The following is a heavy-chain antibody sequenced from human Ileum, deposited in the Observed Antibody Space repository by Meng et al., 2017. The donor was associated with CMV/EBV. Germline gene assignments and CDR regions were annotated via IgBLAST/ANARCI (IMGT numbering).Heavy chain of an antibody. CDR1: ITKNNW. V-gene: IGHV4-4*02. J-gene: IGHJ4*02. CDR3: ARGRTCSITSCYRGPSLDY. D-gene: IGHD2-2*02. CDR2: IYSSGEI. Sequence: ITKNNWGNWVRPAPGKGLEWIGEIYSSGEINYNPSLKSRVTISMENSKNQFSLKLNSVTAADTAVYYCARGRTCSITSCYRGPSLDYWGQGTLVTVSS.